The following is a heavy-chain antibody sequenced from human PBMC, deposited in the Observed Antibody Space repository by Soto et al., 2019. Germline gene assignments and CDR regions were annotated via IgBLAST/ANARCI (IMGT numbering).Heavy chain of an antibody. CDR2: ISGSGGST. CDR1: GFTFSSYA. J-gene: IGHJ6*02. D-gene: IGHD3-10*01. Sequence: EVQLLESGGGLVQPGGSLRLSCAASGFTFSSYAMSWVRQAPGKGLEWVSAISGSGGSTYYADSVKGRFTISRDTSKNTLYLQMNSLRAEGTAVYYCAKDLERGSGSPRDVWGQGTTVTVSS. CDR3: AKDLERGSGSPRDV. V-gene: IGHV3-23*01.